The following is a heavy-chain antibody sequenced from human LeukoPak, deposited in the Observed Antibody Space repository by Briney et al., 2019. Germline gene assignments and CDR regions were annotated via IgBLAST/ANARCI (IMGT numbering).Heavy chain of an antibody. V-gene: IGHV4-39*02. CDR1: GASVSSTHYY. CDR3: GRRASSSEHFPPPFDF. CDR2: FHSSGSP. D-gene: IGHD6-19*01. Sequence: SETLSLTCSVSGASVSSTHYYWAWIRQPPGQGLQWIGSFHSSGSPFYNPSLESRITISLDASDNHFSLKLTSVTAADTAVHYCGRRASSSEHFPPPFDFWGQGSLVIVSS. J-gene: IGHJ4*02.